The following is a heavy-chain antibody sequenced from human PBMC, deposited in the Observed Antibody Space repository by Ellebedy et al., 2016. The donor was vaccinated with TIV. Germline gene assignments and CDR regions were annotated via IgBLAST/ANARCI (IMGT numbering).Heavy chain of an antibody. CDR1: GFTFSDYY. J-gene: IGHJ4*02. D-gene: IGHD2-8*02. V-gene: IGHV3-11*06. CDR2: ISTSSSYT. Sequence: GESLKISCVASGFTFSDYYMSWIRQAPGKGLEWVSTISTSSSYTKCADFVKGRFTVSRDDAKNSLYLHMHSLKAEDTAVYYCVRTGRPWFDYWGQGTLVTVSS. CDR3: VRTGRPWFDY.